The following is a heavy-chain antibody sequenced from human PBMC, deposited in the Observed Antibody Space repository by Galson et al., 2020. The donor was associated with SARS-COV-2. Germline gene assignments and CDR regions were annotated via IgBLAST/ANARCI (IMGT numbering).Heavy chain of an antibody. CDR3: PRHSGWSTADVDY. D-gene: IGHD2-21*02. Sequence: GESPKISCKGSGYSFTSYWIGWVRQLPGKGLEWMGIIYPGDSDTRYRQSFQVQVTISADKSISTAYLQWSSLKASDTAMYYCPRHSGWSTADVDYWGQGTLVTVSS. V-gene: IGHV5-51*01. CDR1: GYSFTSYW. J-gene: IGHJ4*02. CDR2: IYPGDSDT.